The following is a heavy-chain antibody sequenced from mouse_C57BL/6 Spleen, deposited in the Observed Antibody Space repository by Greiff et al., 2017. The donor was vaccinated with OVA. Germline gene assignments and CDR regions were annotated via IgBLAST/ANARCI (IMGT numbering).Heavy chain of an antibody. V-gene: IGHV1-53*01. CDR3: ARSPSGVYAMDY. J-gene: IGHJ4*01. CDR1: GYTFTSYS. D-gene: IGHD3-1*01. Sequence: VQLQQPGTELVKPGASVKLSCKASGYTFTSYSMHWVKQRPGQGLEWIGNINPRNGGTNYNEKFKSKATLTADKSSSTAYMQLSSLTSEDSAVYYCARSPSGVYAMDYWGKGTSVTVSS. CDR2: INPRNGGT.